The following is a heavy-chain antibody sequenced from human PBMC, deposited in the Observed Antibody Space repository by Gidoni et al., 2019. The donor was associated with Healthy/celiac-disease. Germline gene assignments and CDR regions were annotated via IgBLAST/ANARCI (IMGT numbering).Heavy chain of an antibody. Sequence: QVQLQESGPGLVKPSQTLSLTCTVSGGSISSGNYYWSWIRQPPGKGLEWIGYIYYSGSTYYNPSLQSRVTISVDTSKNQFSLKLSSVTAADTAVYYCARVEVVSAATFDYWGQGTLVTVSS. CDR2: IYYSGST. V-gene: IGHV4-30-4*01. CDR1: GGSISSGNYY. D-gene: IGHD2-2*01. J-gene: IGHJ4*02. CDR3: ARVEVVSAATFDY.